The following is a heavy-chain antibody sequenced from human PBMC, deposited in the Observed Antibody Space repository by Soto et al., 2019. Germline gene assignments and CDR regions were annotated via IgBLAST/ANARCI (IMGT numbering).Heavy chain of an antibody. V-gene: IGHV4-59*01. CDR2: IYYSGST. CDR3: ATSSAISGPPVY. Sequence: SETLSLTCTVSGGSISSYYWSWIRQPPGKGLEWIGYIYYSGSTNYNPSLKSRVTISVDTSKNQFSLKLSSVTAADTAVYYCATSSAISGPPVYWGQGTLVTVSS. J-gene: IGHJ4*02. D-gene: IGHD6-25*01. CDR1: GGSISSYY.